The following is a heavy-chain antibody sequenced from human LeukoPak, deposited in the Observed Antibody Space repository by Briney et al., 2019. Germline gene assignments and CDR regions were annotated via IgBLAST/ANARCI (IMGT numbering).Heavy chain of an antibody. J-gene: IGHJ4*02. CDR1: GYTFTDYY. CDR3: AGLPRDNWNEPLDY. Sequence: ASVKVSCKASGYTFTDYYMHWVRQAPGQGLEWMGCINPNSGGTKYAQKFQGRVTMTRDTSINTAYMELSRLTYDDTAVYYCAGLPRDNWNEPLDYWGQGTLVTVSS. D-gene: IGHD1-20*01. V-gene: IGHV1-2*02. CDR2: INPNSGGT.